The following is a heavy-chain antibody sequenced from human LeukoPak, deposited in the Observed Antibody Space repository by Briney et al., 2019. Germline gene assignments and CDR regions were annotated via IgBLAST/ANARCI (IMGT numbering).Heavy chain of an antibody. CDR3: ARGPADSYYFDY. Sequence: SVKVSCKASRGTFSSYAISWVRQAPGQGLEWMGGIIPNFGTANYAQKFQGRVTITTDESTSTAYMELSSLRSEDTAVYYCARGPADSYYFDYWGQGTLVTVSS. CDR1: RGTFSSYA. V-gene: IGHV1-69*05. D-gene: IGHD4-11*01. CDR2: IIPNFGTA. J-gene: IGHJ4*02.